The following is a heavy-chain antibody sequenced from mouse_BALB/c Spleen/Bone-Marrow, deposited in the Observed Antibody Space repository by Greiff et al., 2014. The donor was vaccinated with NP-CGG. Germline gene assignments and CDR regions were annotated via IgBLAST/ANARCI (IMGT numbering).Heavy chain of an antibody. V-gene: IGHV7-3*02. Sequence: EVQRVESGGGLVQPGGSLRLSWATSGFTFTDYYISWVRQPPGKELGGLGLIRTKANGYTTEYSASVKGRFTISRDNSQSILYLQMNTLRAEDSATYYCAREGVYYGNPYWYFDVWGAGTTVTVSS. CDR2: IRTKANGYTT. J-gene: IGHJ1*01. CDR1: GFTFTDYY. CDR3: AREGVYYGNPYWYFDV. D-gene: IGHD2-1*01.